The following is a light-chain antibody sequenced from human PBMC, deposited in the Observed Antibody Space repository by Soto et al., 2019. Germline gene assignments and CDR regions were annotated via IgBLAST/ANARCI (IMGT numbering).Light chain of an antibody. CDR2: AAS. V-gene: IGKV1-39*01. J-gene: IGKJ4*01. CDR1: QSISSY. Sequence: DLQMTQSPSSLSASVGDRVTITCQASQSISSYLNWYQQKPGKAPKLLIYAASSLQSGVPSRFSGSGSGTDFTLTISSLQPEDFATYYCQQSYSTLTFGGGTKVEIK. CDR3: QQSYSTLT.